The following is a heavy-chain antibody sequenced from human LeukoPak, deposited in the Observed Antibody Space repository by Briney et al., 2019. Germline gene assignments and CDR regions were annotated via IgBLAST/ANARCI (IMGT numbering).Heavy chain of an antibody. CDR3: ARGAYYYDSSGYYSGDYYYYMDV. J-gene: IGHJ6*03. CDR2: ICYSGST. V-gene: IGHV4-59*01. D-gene: IGHD3-22*01. CDR1: GGSISSYY. Sequence: KPSETLSLTCTVSGGSISSYYWSWIRQPPGKGLEWIGYICYSGSTNYNPSLKSRVTISVDTSKNQFSLKLSSVTAADTAVYYCARGAYYYDSSGYYSGDYYYYMDVWGKGTTVTVSS.